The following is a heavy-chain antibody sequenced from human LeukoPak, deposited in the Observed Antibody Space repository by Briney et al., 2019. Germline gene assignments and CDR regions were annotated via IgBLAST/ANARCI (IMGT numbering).Heavy chain of an antibody. D-gene: IGHD3-3*01. Sequence: PGGSLRLSCAASGFTFSRYSMNWVRQAPGKGLEWVSSISISSNYIYYADSVKGRFTISRDNAKNSLYLQANSLRAEDTAVYYCARGSRLGVVGRDAFDIWGQGTVVTVSS. CDR1: GFTFSRYS. V-gene: IGHV3-21*01. CDR2: ISISSNYI. CDR3: ARGSRLGVVGRDAFDI. J-gene: IGHJ3*02.